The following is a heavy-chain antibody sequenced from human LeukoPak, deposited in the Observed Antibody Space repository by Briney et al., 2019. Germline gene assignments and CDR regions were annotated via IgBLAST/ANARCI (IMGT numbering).Heavy chain of an antibody. Sequence: LSLTCTVSGGSISTSNYYWGWIRQAPGKGLEWVSYISSSGSTIYYADSVRGRFTISRDNAKNSLYLQMNSLRAEDTAVYYCARLRGDTAMVCDYWGQGTLVTVSS. CDR1: GGSISTSNYY. CDR2: ISSSGSTI. V-gene: IGHV3-11*04. J-gene: IGHJ4*02. D-gene: IGHD5-18*01. CDR3: ARLRGDTAMVCDY.